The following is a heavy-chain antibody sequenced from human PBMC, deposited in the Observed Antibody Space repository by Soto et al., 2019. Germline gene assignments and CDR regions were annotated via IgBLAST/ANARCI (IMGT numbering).Heavy chain of an antibody. CDR2: IYYSGST. D-gene: IGHD3-10*01. CDR3: ARVGVDLLWFGELYYMDV. V-gene: IGHV4-59*01. J-gene: IGHJ6*03. Sequence: SETLSLTCTVSGGSISSYYWSWIRQPPGKGLEWIGYIYYSGSTNYNPSLKSRVTISVDTSKNQFSLKLSSVTAADTAVYYCARVGVDLLWFGELYYMDVWGKGTTVTVSS. CDR1: GGSISSYY.